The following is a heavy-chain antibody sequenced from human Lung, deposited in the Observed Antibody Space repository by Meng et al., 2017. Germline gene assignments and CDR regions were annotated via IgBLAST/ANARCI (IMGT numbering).Heavy chain of an antibody. CDR1: GFTFSSDS. CDR3: ARGRVVVAATPSDY. D-gene: IGHD2-15*01. CDR2: ISSSSA. J-gene: IGHJ4*02. V-gene: IGHV3-21*01. Sequence: EVQRGESGGGLVKPGGSLRRSCAASGFTFSSDSMNWVRQAPGKGLEWVSSISSSSAYADSVKGRLTISRDNAKNSLYLQMNSLRAEDTAVYYCARGRVVVAATPSDYWGQGTLVTVSS.